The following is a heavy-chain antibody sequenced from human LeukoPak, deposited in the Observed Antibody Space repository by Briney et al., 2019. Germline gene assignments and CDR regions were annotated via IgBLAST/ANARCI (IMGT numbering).Heavy chain of an antibody. CDR2: ISYDGSKV. D-gene: IGHD6-13*01. CDR3: AKLAAASRYYMDV. CDR1: GLTFDNFA. Sequence: PGGSLRLSCAASGLTFDNFAMHWVRQAPGKGLDWVADISYDGSKVYYADSVTGRFTISRDNSKNTLYLQMNSLRAEDTAVYYCAKLAAASRYYMDVWGKGTTVTVSS. J-gene: IGHJ6*03. V-gene: IGHV3-30-3*01.